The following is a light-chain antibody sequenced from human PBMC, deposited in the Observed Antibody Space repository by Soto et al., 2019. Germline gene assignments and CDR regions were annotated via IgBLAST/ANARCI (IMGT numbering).Light chain of an antibody. CDR1: SRDVGGDNQ. CDR3: KSRTTRITPG. CDR2: EVT. Sequence: SVLTQPASVSGSTVQSISNSCTGTSRDVGGDNQVCHYQQHPVKAPNLLVSEVTHRPSGVASRFYGSRSGNTALLTISGLQAEDEADYYCKSRTTRITPGFAGGPHLTGL. J-gene: IGLJ3*02. V-gene: IGLV2-14*01.